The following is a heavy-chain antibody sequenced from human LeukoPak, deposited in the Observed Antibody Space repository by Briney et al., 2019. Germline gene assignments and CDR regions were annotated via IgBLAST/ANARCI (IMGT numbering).Heavy chain of an antibody. CDR3: ARDPGIAAAAPYYYYGMDV. V-gene: IGHV1-46*01. CDR2: INPSGGST. D-gene: IGHD6-13*01. CDR1: GYTFTSYY. J-gene: IGHJ6*04. Sequence: ASVKVSCKASGYTFTSYYMHWVRQAPGQGLEWMGIINPSGGSTSYAQKFQGRVTMTRDMSTSTVYMELSSLRSEDTAVYYCARDPGIAAAAPYYYYGMDVWGKGTTVTVSS.